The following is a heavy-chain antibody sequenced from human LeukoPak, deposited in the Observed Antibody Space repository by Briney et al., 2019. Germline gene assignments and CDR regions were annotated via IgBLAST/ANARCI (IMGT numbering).Heavy chain of an antibody. CDR1: GGSFSGYY. J-gene: IGHJ4*02. CDR2: INHSGST. D-gene: IGHD3-10*01. V-gene: IGHV4-34*01. Sequence: PSETLSLTCAVYGGSFSGYYWSWIRQPPGKGLEWIGEINHSGSTNYNPSLKSRVTISVDTSKNQFSLKLSSVTAEDTAVYYCARAGSSYYGSGSYRALDYWGQGTLVTVSS. CDR3: ARAGSSYYGSGSYRALDY.